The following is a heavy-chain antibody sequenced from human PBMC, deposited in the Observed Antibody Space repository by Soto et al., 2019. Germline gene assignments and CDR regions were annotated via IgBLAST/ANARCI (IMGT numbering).Heavy chain of an antibody. V-gene: IGHV4-39*02. Sequence: ASETLSLTCTVSGGSIRSSGYYWGWLRQPPGKGLEGIGSIYYSGNTYYNPSLKSRVTISVDTSKNHFSLKLSSVTAADTAGYYCERYSYASGGPRFHPWRQGTLVTVSS. D-gene: IGHD3-22*01. CDR3: ERYSYASGGPRFHP. CDR1: GGSIRSSGYY. CDR2: IYYSGNT. J-gene: IGHJ5*02.